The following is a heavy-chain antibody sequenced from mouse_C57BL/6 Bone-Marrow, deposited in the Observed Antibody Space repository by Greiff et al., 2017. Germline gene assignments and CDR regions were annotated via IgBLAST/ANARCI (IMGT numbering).Heavy chain of an antibody. CDR3: ARLDDWYFDV. CDR1: GFSLTSYG. V-gene: IGHV2-2*01. CDR2: IWGGGST. J-gene: IGHJ1*03. Sequence: QVQLQQSGPGLVQPSQSLSITCTVSGFSLTSYGVHWVRQSPGKGLEWLGVIWGGGSTDYTAAFISRLSISKDDSKSQVFFKMNSLQADDTAIYYCARLDDWYFDVWGTGTTVTVSS.